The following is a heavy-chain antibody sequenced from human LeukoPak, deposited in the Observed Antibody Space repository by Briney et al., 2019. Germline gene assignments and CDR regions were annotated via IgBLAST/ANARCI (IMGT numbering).Heavy chain of an antibody. CDR2: INHSGST. Sequence: ETLCLTCAVYGGSFSGYYWSWIRQPPGKGLEWIGEINHSGSTNYNPSLKSPVTISVDTSKNQFSLKLSSVTAADTAMYYCASSLDYYDSGSYFDYWGQGTVDPVSS. V-gene: IGHV4-34*01. J-gene: IGHJ4*02. CDR3: ASSLDYYDSGSYFDY. CDR1: GGSFSGYY. D-gene: IGHD3-10*01.